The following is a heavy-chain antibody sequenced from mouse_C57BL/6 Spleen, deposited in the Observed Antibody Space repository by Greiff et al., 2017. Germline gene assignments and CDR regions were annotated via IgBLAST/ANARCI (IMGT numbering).Heavy chain of an antibody. J-gene: IGHJ2*01. V-gene: IGHV1-59*01. D-gene: IGHD1-1*01. Sequence: VQLQQPGAELVRPGTSVKLSCKASGYTFTSYWMHWVKQRPGQGLEWIGVIDPSDSYTNYNQKFKGKATLTVDTSSSTAYMQLSSLTSEDSAVYYCATTVVVPFDYWGQGTTLTVSS. CDR3: ATTVVVPFDY. CDR1: GYTFTSYW. CDR2: IDPSDSYT.